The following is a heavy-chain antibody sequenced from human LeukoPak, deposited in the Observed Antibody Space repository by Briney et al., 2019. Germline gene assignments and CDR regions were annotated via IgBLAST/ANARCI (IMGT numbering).Heavy chain of an antibody. V-gene: IGHV3-21*04. D-gene: IGHD6-19*01. Sequence: GGSLRLSCAASGFTFSSYSMNWVRQAPGKGLEWVSSISSSSSYIYYADSVKGRFTISRDNAKNSLYLQMNSLRAEDTAIYYCARDHLYSSGWFDYWGQGTLVTVSS. J-gene: IGHJ4*02. CDR2: ISSSSSYI. CDR3: ARDHLYSSGWFDY. CDR1: GFTFSSYS.